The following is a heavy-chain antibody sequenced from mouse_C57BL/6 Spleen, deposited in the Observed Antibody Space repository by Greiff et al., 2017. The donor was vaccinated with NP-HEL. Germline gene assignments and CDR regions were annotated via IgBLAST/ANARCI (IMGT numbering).Heavy chain of an antibody. V-gene: IGHV1-22*01. CDR1: GYTFTDYN. J-gene: IGHJ3*01. CDR3: ARWATVVEDPFAY. Sequence: EVQLQQSGPELVKPGASVKMSCKASGYTFTDYNMHWVKQSHGKSLEWIGYINPNNGGTSYNQKFKGKATLTVNKSSSTAYMELRSLTSEDSAVYYCARWATVVEDPFAYWGQGTLVTVSA. D-gene: IGHD1-1*01. CDR2: INPNNGGT.